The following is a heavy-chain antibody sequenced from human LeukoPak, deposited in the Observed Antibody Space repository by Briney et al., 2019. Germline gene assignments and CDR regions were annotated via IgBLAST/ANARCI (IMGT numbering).Heavy chain of an antibody. CDR2: ISSSSSYI. V-gene: IGHV3-21*01. CDR1: GFTFSSYS. J-gene: IGHJ6*03. D-gene: IGHD1-26*01. Sequence: PGGSLRLSCAASGFTFSSYSMNWVRQAPGKGLEWVSSISSSSSYIYYADSVKGRFTISRDNAKNSLYLQTNSLRAEDTAVYYCARLVGASYYYYYYMDVWGKGTTVTVSS. CDR3: ARLVGASYYYYYYMDV.